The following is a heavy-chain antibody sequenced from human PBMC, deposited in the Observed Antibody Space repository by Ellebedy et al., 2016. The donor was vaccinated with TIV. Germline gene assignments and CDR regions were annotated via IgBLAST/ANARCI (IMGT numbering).Heavy chain of an antibody. Sequence: ASVKVSCKASGYTFTDYYIHWLRQAPGQGLEWMGWIKSSTGDTKYAQKFQGRVTLTRDTSINTAYMELSSLTSDDTAVYYCARTTRTILGGMDVWGQGTTVTVSS. CDR1: GYTFTDYY. V-gene: IGHV1-2*02. CDR3: ARTTRTILGGMDV. CDR2: IKSSTGDT. D-gene: IGHD3-3*01. J-gene: IGHJ6*02.